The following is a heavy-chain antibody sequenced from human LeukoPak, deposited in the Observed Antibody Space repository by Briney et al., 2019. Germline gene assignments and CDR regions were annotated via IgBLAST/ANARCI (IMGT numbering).Heavy chain of an antibody. Sequence: GGSLRLSCAPSGFTFNNYAVNWVRKAPGKELEWVSGISASSATTYYADSVKARFTISRDNSQNTVSLQLNNLRIEDTALYYCAKTSLSDPSGHYYYMDVWGKGTTVTVSS. V-gene: IGHV3-23*01. CDR1: GFTFNNYA. J-gene: IGHJ6*03. D-gene: IGHD3-3*01. CDR3: AKTSLSDPSGHYYYMDV. CDR2: ISASSATT.